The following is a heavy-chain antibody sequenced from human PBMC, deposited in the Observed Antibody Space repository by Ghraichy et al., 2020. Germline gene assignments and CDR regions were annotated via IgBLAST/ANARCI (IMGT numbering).Heavy chain of an antibody. CDR1: GFTFSGYW. V-gene: IGHV3-7*01. CDR3: ARDLGSGWYFDY. CDR2: IKKDGSEK. D-gene: IGHD6-19*01. Sequence: RGSLRLSCAASGFTFSGYWMSWVRQAPGKGLEWVANIKKDGSEKYYVDSVKGRFTISRDNAKNSLYLQMNSLRAEDMAVYYCARDLGSGWYFDYWGQGTLVTVSS. J-gene: IGHJ4*02.